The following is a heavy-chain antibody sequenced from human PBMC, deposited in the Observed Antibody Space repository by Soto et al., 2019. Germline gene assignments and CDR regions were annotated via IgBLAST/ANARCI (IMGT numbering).Heavy chain of an antibody. CDR2: IDWDDDK. J-gene: IGHJ5*02. D-gene: IGHD1-1*01. CDR3: AKTGTDGSWFDP. V-gene: IGHV2-70*04. CDR1: RFSLSTVLMR. Sequence: SGPTLVNPTQTLTLTFTFSRFSLSTVLMRVSGIRQPPGKALEWLARIDWDDDKYYRTSLKSRLTISKDTSKNQVVLTMTNMDPVDTATYYCAKTGTDGSWFDPWGQGTLVTVSS.